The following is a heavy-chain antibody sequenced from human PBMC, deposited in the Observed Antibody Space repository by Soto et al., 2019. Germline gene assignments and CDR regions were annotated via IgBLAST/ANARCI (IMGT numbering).Heavy chain of an antibody. CDR2: ISGSGGDT. V-gene: IGHV3-23*01. Sequence: GGSLRLSCAASGLIFSDYAMSWVRQAPGKGLECVACISGSGGDTFYADSVKGRFTISRDNSKNTLSLNMNSLRVDDTAVYFCAKDRFGIVGPVDYWGQGTLVTVSS. J-gene: IGHJ4*02. CDR1: GLIFSDYA. CDR3: AKDRFGIVGPVDY. D-gene: IGHD1-26*01.